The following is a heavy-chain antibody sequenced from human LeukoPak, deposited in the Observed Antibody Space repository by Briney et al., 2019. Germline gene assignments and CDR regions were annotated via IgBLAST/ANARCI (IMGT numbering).Heavy chain of an antibody. J-gene: IGHJ3*01. CDR3: AKDLSWGAYDV. D-gene: IGHD1-26*01. CDR1: AFTFNTFD. Sequence: GGSLRLSCSVSAFTFNTFDNFAMNWVRQAPGKGLEWVSVIYSGGSTYYADSVKGRFTISRDNSKNTLYLQMNSLRAEDTAVYYCAKDLSWGAYDVRGQGIMVTVSS. CDR2: IYSGGST. V-gene: IGHV3-53*01.